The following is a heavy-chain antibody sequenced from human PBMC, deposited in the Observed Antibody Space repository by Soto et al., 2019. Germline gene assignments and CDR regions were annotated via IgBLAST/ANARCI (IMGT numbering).Heavy chain of an antibody. D-gene: IGHD3-22*01. Sequence: SETLSLTCAVSSGSINSGDYSWTWIRRPPGKGLEWIGYMHHSGNNFYNPSLRSRVTMSLDRSKNQFSLNLRSMAAADTAVYFCATFHSRAYFDDYWGQGMLVTVSS. CDR2: MHHSGNN. V-gene: IGHV4-30-2*01. J-gene: IGHJ4*02. CDR3: ATFHSRAYFDDY. CDR1: SGSINSGDYS.